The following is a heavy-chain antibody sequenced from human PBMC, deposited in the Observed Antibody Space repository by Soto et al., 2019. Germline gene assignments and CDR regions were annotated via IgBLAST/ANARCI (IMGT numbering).Heavy chain of an antibody. CDR1: GDSVSSINAA. V-gene: IGHV6-1*01. CDR3: VRGHYYESSGYPYGMDV. J-gene: IGHJ6*02. Sequence: SQTLSLTCAISGDSVSSINAAWNWFRQSPSRGLEWLGRTYHRSKWYNDYAVSVKSRITINPDTSKNQFSLHLNSVTPEDTAVYYCVRGHYYESSGYPYGMDVWGQGTTVTVSS. CDR2: TYHRSKWYN. D-gene: IGHD3-22*01.